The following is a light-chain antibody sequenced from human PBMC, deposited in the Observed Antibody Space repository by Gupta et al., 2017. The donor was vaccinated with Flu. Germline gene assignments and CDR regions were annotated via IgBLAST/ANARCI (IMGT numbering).Light chain of an antibody. V-gene: IGKV3-11*01. J-gene: IGKJ2*01. CDR2: DAS. CDR3: HQRSDWPPDT. Sequence: EIVLTQSPATLSLSPGERATLSCRASQTVSSYLAWYQQKPGQAPRLLIYDASTRATGVPARFSGSGSGTDFTLTISSLEPEDFAVYYCHQRSDWPPDTFGQGTKMEIK. CDR1: QTVSSY.